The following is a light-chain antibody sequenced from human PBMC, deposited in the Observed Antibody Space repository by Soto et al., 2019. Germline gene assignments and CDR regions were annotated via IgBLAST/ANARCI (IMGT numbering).Light chain of an antibody. V-gene: IGKV4-1*01. J-gene: IGKJ1*01. CDR1: QRVLYSSSNKNY. CDR2: WAS. CDR3: QQYCSSPWS. Sequence: DIVMTQSPDSLAVSLGERATINCKSSQRVLYSSSNKNYLAWYQQKPGQPPKLLIYWASTRESGVPDRFSGSGSGTDFTPTIRSLQAEDVAVYYCQQYCSSPWSFGQGTKGAIK.